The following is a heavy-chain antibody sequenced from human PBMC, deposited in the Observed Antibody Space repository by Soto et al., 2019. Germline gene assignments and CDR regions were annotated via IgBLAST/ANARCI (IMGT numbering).Heavy chain of an antibody. CDR3: ASEQWAGGMDV. D-gene: IGHD6-19*01. CDR2: ISSSSSYI. V-gene: IGHV3-21*01. CDR1: GFTFSSYS. Sequence: EVQLVESGGGLVKPGGSLRLSCAASGFTFSSYSMNWVRQAPGKGLEWVSSISSSSSYIYYADSVKGRFTISRDSAKNLLYRQMNSLRAEDTAVYYCASEQWAGGMDVWGQGTTVTVSS. J-gene: IGHJ6*02.